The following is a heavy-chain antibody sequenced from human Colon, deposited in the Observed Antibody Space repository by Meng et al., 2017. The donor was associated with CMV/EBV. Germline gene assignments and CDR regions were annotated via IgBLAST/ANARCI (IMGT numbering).Heavy chain of an antibody. D-gene: IGHD1-26*01. CDR1: GGTFRSYA. V-gene: IGHV1-69*12. Sequence: VQMVRAEAEVKKPGPPVKVSCKATGGTFRSYAIGWVRQAPGQGLEWMGGINRMFGSANDAQKFRGSVTITADESTSTAYLELSSLRSEDTAVYYCARDIDSAEGYWGQGTLVTVSS. CDR2: INRMFGSA. CDR3: ARDIDSAEGY. J-gene: IGHJ4*02.